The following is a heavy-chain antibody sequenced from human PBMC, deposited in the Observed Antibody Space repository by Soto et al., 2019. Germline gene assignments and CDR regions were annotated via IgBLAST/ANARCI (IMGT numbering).Heavy chain of an antibody. CDR1: GGSISSSNW. Sequence: SETLSLTCAVSGGSISSSNWWSWVRQPPGKGLEWIGEIYHSGSTNYNPSLKSRVTISVDKSKNQFSLKLSSVTAADTAVYYCARSRGITPSIYSYYGMDVWGQGTTVTVSS. J-gene: IGHJ6*02. CDR3: ARSRGITPSIYSYYGMDV. V-gene: IGHV4-4*02. D-gene: IGHD3-10*01. CDR2: IYHSGST.